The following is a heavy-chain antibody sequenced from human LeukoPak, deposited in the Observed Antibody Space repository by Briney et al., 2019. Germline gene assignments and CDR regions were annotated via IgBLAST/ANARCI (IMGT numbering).Heavy chain of an antibody. CDR2: ISAYNGNT. CDR1: GYTFTSYG. Sequence: ASVKVSCKASGYTFTSYGISWVRQAPGQGLEWMGWISAYNGNTNYAQKLQGRDTMTTDTSTSTAYMELRSLRSDDTAVYYCARDANEGYYDFWSGYYANWGQGTLVTVSS. J-gene: IGHJ4*02. V-gene: IGHV1-18*01. D-gene: IGHD3-3*01. CDR3: ARDANEGYYDFWSGYYAN.